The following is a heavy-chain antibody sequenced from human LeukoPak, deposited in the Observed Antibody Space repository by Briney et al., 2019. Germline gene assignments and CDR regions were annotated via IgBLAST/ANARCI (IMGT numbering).Heavy chain of an antibody. D-gene: IGHD7-27*01. CDR2: IYYSGST. V-gene: IGHV4-30-4*01. CDR1: GGSISSGDYY. Sequence: PSETLSLTCSVSGGSISSGDYYWSWIRQPPGKGLEWIGYIYYSGSTYYSPSLKSRVTISVDTSKNQFSPKLSSVTAADTAVYYCARRGANWAVLEYWGQGTLVTVSS. J-gene: IGHJ4*02. CDR3: ARRGANWAVLEY.